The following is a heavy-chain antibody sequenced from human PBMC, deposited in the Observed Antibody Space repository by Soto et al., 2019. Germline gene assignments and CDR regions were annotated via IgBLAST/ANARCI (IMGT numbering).Heavy chain of an antibody. CDR3: ARGRGNYYYYGMDV. Sequence: ASETLSLTCTVSGGSISSYYWIWIRQPAGKGLEWIAHIYTCGSTKYNPSLKSRVTMSVDTSKNQFSLKLSSVTAADTAVYYCARGRGNYYYYGMDVWGLGTTVTVSS. J-gene: IGHJ6*02. D-gene: IGHD3-10*01. CDR1: GGSISSYY. V-gene: IGHV4-4*07. CDR2: IYTCGST.